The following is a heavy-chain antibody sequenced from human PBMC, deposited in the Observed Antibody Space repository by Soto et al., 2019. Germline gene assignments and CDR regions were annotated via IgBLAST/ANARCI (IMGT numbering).Heavy chain of an antibody. D-gene: IGHD3-3*01. CDR2: IYHSGST. Sequence: PSETLSLTCAVSSGSISSSNWWSWVRQPPGKGLEWIGEIYHSGSTNYNPSLKSRVTISVDTSKNQFSLKLSSVTAADTAVYYCARGRGLENYDFWSGRGRELDYWGQGTLVTVSS. CDR3: ARGRGLENYDFWSGRGRELDY. J-gene: IGHJ4*02. V-gene: IGHV4-4*02. CDR1: SGSISSSNW.